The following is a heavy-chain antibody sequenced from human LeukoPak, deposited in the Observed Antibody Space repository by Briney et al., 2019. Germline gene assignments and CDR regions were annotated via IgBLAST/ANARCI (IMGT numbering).Heavy chain of an antibody. V-gene: IGHV1-18*01. Sequence: ASVKVSCKASGYTFTSYGISWVRQAPGQGLEWMVSAYNGYTNYAQNLQGRVTMTTDTSTSTAYMELRSLRSDDTAVYYCAREVVSWGIDYWGQGTLVTVSS. CDR1: GYTFTSYG. D-gene: IGHD3-16*01. J-gene: IGHJ4*02. CDR3: AREVVSWGIDY. CDR2: SAYNGYT.